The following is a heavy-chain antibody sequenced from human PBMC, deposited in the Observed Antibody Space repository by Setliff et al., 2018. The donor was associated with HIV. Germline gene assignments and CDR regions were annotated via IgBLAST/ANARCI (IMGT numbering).Heavy chain of an antibody. J-gene: IGHJ4*02. CDR3: AREGADGY. Sequence: SVKVSCKASGGTFSSYAISWVRQAPGQGLEWMGGIIPILGTANYAQRLQGRVTITADKSTSTAYMELRSLRSDDTAVYYCAREGADGYWGQGTLVTVSS. CDR1: GGTFSSYA. CDR2: IIPILGTA. V-gene: IGHV1-69*10. D-gene: IGHD1-26*01.